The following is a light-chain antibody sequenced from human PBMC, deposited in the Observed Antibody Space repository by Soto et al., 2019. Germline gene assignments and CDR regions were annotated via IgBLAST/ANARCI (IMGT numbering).Light chain of an antibody. CDR1: QSVSSSY. CDR3: QQYGSSRA. J-gene: IGKJ1*01. Sequence: EIVLTQFPGTLSLSPGERATLSCRASQSVSSSYLAWYQQKPGQAPRLLIYRASSRATGIPDRFSGSGSGTDFTLTISRLEPEDFAVYYCQQYGSSRAFGQGTKVEIK. CDR2: RAS. V-gene: IGKV3-20*01.